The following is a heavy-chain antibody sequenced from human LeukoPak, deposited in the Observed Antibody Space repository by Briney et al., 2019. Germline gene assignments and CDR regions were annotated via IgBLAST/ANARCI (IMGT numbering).Heavy chain of an antibody. CDR1: GGSYNDYF. V-gene: IGHV4-59*01. Sequence: SETLSLTCTVSGGSYNDYFWSWFRQPPGKGLEWIGYIYHTGGTHYNPSLKSRVTMSLDTSKNQFSLKLSSVTALDTAVYFCAREDSGFQIWGQGTMVTVSS. CDR3: AREDSGFQI. CDR2: IYHTGGT. J-gene: IGHJ3*02.